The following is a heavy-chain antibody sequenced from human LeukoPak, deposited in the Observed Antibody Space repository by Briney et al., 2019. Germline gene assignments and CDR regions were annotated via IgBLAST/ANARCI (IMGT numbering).Heavy chain of an antibody. Sequence: SETLSLTCAVYGGSFSGYYWSWLRQPPGKGLEWIGYIYYSGSTNYNPSLKSRVTISVDTSKNQFSLKLSSVTAADTAVYYCARDVGAGYSRPFDYWGQGTLVTVSS. CDR2: IYYSGST. J-gene: IGHJ4*02. D-gene: IGHD3-9*01. V-gene: IGHV4-59*01. CDR3: ARDVGAGYSRPFDY. CDR1: GGSFSGYY.